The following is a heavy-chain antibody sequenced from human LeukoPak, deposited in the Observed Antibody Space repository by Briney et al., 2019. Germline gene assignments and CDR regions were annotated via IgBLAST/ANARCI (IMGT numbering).Heavy chain of an antibody. CDR2: ISYDGSNK. CDR1: GFTFSSYG. V-gene: IGHV3-30*18. J-gene: IGHJ4*02. D-gene: IGHD6-13*01. Sequence: PGRSLRLSCAASGFTFSSYGMHWVRQAPGKGLEWVAVISYDGSNKYYADSVKGRFTISRDNSKNTLYLQMNSLRAEDTAVYYCAEEGGSSSWYGPFSDYWGQGTLVTVSS. CDR3: AEEGGSSSWYGPFSDY.